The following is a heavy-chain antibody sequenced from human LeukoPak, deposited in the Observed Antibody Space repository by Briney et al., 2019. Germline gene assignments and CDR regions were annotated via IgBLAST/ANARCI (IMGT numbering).Heavy chain of an antibody. Sequence: PSETLSLTCTVSGGSISSYYWSWIRQLPGKGLEWIGDIYYSGSTNYIPSLKSRVTISVDTSNNQFSLKLSSVPAADTAVYYCARREGYDSSGYYYRDAFDIWGQGTMVTVSS. D-gene: IGHD3-22*01. CDR2: IYYSGST. V-gene: IGHV4-59*08. CDR1: GGSISSYY. J-gene: IGHJ3*02. CDR3: ARREGYDSSGYYYRDAFDI.